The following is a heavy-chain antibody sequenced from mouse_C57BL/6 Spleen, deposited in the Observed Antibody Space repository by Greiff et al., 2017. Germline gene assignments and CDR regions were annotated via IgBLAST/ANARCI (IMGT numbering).Heavy chain of an antibody. D-gene: IGHD2-3*01. J-gene: IGHJ2*01. CDR3: AMGHDGYYEGY. CDR1: GYTFTSYG. V-gene: IGHV1-81*01. Sequence: QVQLQQSGAELARPGASVKLSCKASGYTFTSYGISWVKQRTGQGLEWIGEIYPRSGDTYYNEKFKGKATLTADKSSSTAYMELRSLTSEDSAGYLCAMGHDGYYEGYWGQGTTLTVSS. CDR2: IYPRSGDT.